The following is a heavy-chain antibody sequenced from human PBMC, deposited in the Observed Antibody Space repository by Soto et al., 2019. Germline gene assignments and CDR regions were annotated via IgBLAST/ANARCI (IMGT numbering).Heavy chain of an antibody. V-gene: IGHV4-30-4*01. J-gene: IGHJ4*02. CDR1: GASLSSGDFY. CDR2: ISYNGNN. D-gene: IGHD2-21*02. CDR3: ARERRGGDSDGGADY. Sequence: QVQLQESGPGLVKPSQTLSLTCNVSGASLSSGDFYWSWIRQPPGKGLEWIAFISYNGNNFYNPSLERRVTIAIDPSNNQFSLKVRSVTAADTAVYYCARERRGGDSDGGADYWGQGTLVTVSS.